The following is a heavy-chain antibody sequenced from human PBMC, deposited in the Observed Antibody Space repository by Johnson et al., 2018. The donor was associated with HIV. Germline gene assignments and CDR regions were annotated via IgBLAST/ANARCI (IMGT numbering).Heavy chain of an antibody. Sequence: QVQLVESGGGLVKPGGSLRLSCAASGFTFSSYTMHWVRQAPGKGLEWVAVISYHGSNKYYADSVKGRFTISRDNSKNTLYLQMNSLRAEDTAVYYCARGVDGAFDIWGQGTMVTVSS. CDR1: GFTFSSYT. CDR2: ISYHGSNK. V-gene: IGHV3-30*04. CDR3: ARGVDGAFDI. J-gene: IGHJ3*02. D-gene: IGHD3-10*01.